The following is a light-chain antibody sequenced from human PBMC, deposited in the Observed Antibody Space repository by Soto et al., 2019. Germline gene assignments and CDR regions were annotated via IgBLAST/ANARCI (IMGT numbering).Light chain of an antibody. J-gene: IGKJ1*01. CDR1: QSVSSS. V-gene: IGKV3-11*01. Sequence: EIVLTQPPATLSLSPGERATLSCRASQSVSSSLAWYQQKPGQAPRLLISDTSNRATGIPARFSGSGSGTDFTLTISSLEPEDFAVYYCQQYGGSSTFGQGTKVDIK. CDR3: QQYGGSST. CDR2: DTS.